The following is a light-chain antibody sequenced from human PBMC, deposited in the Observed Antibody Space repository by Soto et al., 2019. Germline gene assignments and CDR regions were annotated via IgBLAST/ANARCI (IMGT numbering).Light chain of an antibody. CDR2: GSS. J-gene: IGKJ1*01. V-gene: IGKV3-15*01. CDR3: QHYDNWLT. CDR1: HIVSIN. Sequence: EIVMTDSPSTLSVSPLDRATLSCRSSHIVSINLALYQQKPGQAPSLLSYGSSTRATGIPARFSGSGSGTEFTLTISKLQFDDFAFYYCQHYDNWLTFGQGTKVDIK.